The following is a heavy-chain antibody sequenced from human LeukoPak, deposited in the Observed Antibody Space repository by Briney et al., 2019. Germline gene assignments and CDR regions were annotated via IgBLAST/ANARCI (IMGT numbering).Heavy chain of an antibody. CDR1: GFTFSSYW. CDR2: INSDRSVT. V-gene: IGHV3-74*01. J-gene: IGHJ5*02. CDR3: ARVPNWFDP. Sequence: GGSLRLSCAASGFTFSSYWMHWVRQAPGQGLVWMARINSDRSVTNYADYVKGRFTISRDNAISTVYLQLSSLRCEDTAVYYCARVPNWFDPWGQGTLVTVPS.